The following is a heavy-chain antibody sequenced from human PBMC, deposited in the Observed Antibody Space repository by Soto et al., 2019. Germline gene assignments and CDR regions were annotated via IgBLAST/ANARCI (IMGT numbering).Heavy chain of an antibody. V-gene: IGHV1-8*01. CDR2: MSPNSGNT. CDR3: AREAAGGPGGFDP. Sequence: QEQLVQSGAEVKKPGASVKVSCKASGYTFTIYDINWVRQAPGQGLEWMGWMSPNSGNTGYAQKFQGRITMTRNTTISTAYMELSSLSSEDTAVYFCAREAAGGPGGFDPWGQGTLVSVSS. J-gene: IGHJ5*02. D-gene: IGHD6-13*01. CDR1: GYTFTIYD.